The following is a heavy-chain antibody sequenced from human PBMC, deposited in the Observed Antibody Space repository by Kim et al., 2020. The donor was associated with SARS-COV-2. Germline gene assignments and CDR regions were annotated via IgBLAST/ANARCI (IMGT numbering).Heavy chain of an antibody. CDR1: GYTFTSYW. D-gene: IGHD1-26*01. Sequence: ASVKVSCKASGYTFTSYWIHWVRQAPGQGLEWMGMINPSNAYTRYAQSFQGRVTTTSDTSTSIASMELSSLTSEDTAVYYCARAWDQNFDFWGQGTLVTV. J-gene: IGHJ4*02. V-gene: IGHV1-46*01. CDR2: INPSNAYT. CDR3: ARAWDQNFDF.